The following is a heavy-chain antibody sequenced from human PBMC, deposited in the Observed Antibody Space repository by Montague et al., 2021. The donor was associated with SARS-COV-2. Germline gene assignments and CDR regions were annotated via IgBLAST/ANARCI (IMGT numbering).Heavy chain of an antibody. CDR3: ARGRFYYDSGELGS. J-gene: IGHJ5*02. CDR1: GGSTNNYY. V-gene: IGHV4-4*07. Sequence: SETLSLTCTVSGGSTNNYYWSWIRQPAVKGLEWIGRIHASGISTXNPSLETRVTMSVDTSKNQFSLKLSSVTAADTAVYYCARGRFYYDSGELGSWGQGTLVTVSS. D-gene: IGHD3-22*01. CDR2: IHASGIS.